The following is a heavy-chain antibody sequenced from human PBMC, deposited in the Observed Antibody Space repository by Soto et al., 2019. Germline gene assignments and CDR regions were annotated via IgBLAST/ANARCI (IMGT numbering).Heavy chain of an antibody. D-gene: IGHD6-6*01. CDR2: IIPIFGTA. J-gene: IGHJ6*02. CDR3: ARDRGSSSWYYYYGMDV. CDR1: GGTFSSYA. V-gene: IGHV1-69*01. Sequence: QVQLVQSGAEVKKPGSSVKVSCKASGGTFSSYAISWVRQAPGQGLEWMGGIIPIFGTANYAQKFQGRVTITADESTSTPYMELSSLRSEDTAVYYCARDRGSSSWYYYYGMDVWGQGTTVTVSS.